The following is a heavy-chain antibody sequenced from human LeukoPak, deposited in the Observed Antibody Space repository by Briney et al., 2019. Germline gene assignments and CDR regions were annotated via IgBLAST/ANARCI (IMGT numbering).Heavy chain of an antibody. CDR3: AKDRSSWYYPFDS. CDR1: GFTFSSYA. CDR2: VSGGGHNT. V-gene: IGHV3-23*01. Sequence: GGSLRLSCVASGFTFSSYAMSWVRQAPGKGLEWVSVVSGGGHNTYYADSVKGRFTMSRDNSKRIVYLQMNSPRAEDTAVYYCAKDRSSWYYPFDSWGQGTLVTVSS. J-gene: IGHJ4*02. D-gene: IGHD3-3*01.